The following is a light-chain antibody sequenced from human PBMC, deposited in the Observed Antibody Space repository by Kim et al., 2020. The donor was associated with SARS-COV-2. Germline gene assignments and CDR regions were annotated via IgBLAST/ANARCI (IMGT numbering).Light chain of an antibody. V-gene: IGKV1-39*01. CDR1: QSISYF. CDR3: QQSYTAPRT. CDR2: GAS. J-gene: IGKJ1*01. Sequence: SASFRDRVTIPCRASQSISYFLNWYQQRPGKAPKLLIYGASTLDGGVPSRFSGSGSGTDFTLTISSLQPEDFATYYCQQSYTAPRTFGQGTKLEIK.